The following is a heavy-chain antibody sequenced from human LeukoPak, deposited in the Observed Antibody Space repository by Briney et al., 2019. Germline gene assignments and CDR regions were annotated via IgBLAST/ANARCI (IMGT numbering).Heavy chain of an antibody. D-gene: IGHD5/OR15-5a*01. V-gene: IGHV4-38-2*01. CDR2: IYHSGST. CDR1: GYSISSGYY. CDR3: ARRVSDYYYYMDV. J-gene: IGHJ6*03. Sequence: PSETLSLTCAVSGYSISSGYYWGWIRQPPGKGLEWIRSIYHSGSTYYNPSLKSRVTISVDTSKNQFSLKLSSVTAADTAVYYCARRVSDYYYYMDVWGKGTTVTVSS.